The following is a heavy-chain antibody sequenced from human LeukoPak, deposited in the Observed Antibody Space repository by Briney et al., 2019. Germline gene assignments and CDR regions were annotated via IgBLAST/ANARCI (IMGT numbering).Heavy chain of an antibody. Sequence: SETLSLTCTVSGGSISSGGYYWSWIRQHPGKGLEWIGCIYYSGNAYYNPSLKSRATISIDTSKSQFSLKLSSVTVADTAVYYCARGCSGGSCSPKDSFDMWGQGTMVTVSS. J-gene: IGHJ3*02. CDR1: GGSISSGGYY. D-gene: IGHD2-15*01. CDR2: IYYSGNA. CDR3: ARGCSGGSCSPKDSFDM. V-gene: IGHV4-31*03.